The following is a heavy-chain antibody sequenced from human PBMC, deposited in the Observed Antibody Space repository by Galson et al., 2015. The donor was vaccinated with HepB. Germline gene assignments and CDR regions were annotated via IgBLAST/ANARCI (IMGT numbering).Heavy chain of an antibody. CDR2: ITSASTNI. CDR3: ARDRDAGEVVDY. V-gene: IGHV3-21*01. D-gene: IGHD1-26*01. CDR1: GFTFSNFR. Sequence: SLRLSCAASGFTFSNFRMNWVRQAPGKGLEWVSSITSASTNIYYANSVKGRFTVSRDNAKNSLFLQMNSLRAEDTAMYYCARDRDAGEVVDYWGQGTLVTVSP. J-gene: IGHJ4*02.